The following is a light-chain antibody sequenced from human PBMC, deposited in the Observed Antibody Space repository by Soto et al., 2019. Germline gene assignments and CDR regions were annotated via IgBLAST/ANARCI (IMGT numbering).Light chain of an antibody. CDR1: RNLVHSNGYYY. V-gene: IGKV2-28*01. Sequence: EILLTQSPLSLPVTPGEPASISCRSSRNLVHSNGYYYLDWYLQKPGQSPQLLIYLGSNRASGVPDRFSGSGSGTDFTLTISRVEAEDVGVYFCEQGLATPFTFGGGTKVDI. CDR3: EQGLATPFT. CDR2: LGS. J-gene: IGKJ4*01.